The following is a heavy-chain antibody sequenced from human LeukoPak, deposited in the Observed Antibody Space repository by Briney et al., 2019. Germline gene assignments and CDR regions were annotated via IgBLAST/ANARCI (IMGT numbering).Heavy chain of an antibody. J-gene: IGHJ3*02. CDR3: ARASRLTGAFDI. Sequence: SETLSLTCALYGGSFSGYYWSWIRQPPGKGLEWIGEINHSGSTNYNPSLKSRVTISLDTSKNQFSLKLSSVTAADTAVYYCARASRLTGAFDIWGQGTMVTVSS. CDR2: INHSGST. V-gene: IGHV4-34*01. D-gene: IGHD3-9*01. CDR1: GGSFSGYY.